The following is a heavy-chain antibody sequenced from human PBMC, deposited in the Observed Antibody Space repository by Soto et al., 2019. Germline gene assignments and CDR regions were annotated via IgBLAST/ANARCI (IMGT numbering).Heavy chain of an antibody. V-gene: IGHV3-48*01. CDR3: VRAYQYAFDI. J-gene: IGHJ3*02. CDR2: ICGGRA. CDR1: GFTFSSFS. Sequence: EEQLVESGGTLVQPGGSLRLSCAASGFTFSSFSMNWVRQAPGKGLEWVSYICGGRAYYADSVKGRFTISRDNAKNSLYLQVNSLRADDTAMYFCVRAYQYAFDIWGQGTTVTVSS.